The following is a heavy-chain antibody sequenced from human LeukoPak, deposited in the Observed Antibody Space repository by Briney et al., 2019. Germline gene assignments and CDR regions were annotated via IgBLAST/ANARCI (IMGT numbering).Heavy chain of an antibody. V-gene: IGHV4-38-2*02. CDR2: IYHSGST. J-gene: IGHJ4*02. Sequence: SETLSLTCTVSGYSISSGYYWGWIRQPPGKGLEWIGSIYHSGSTYYNPSLKSRVTISVDTSKNQFSLKLSSVTAADTAVYYCARDGSIVGATRAEFDYWGQGTLVTVSS. CDR1: GYSISSGYY. D-gene: IGHD1-26*01. CDR3: ARDGSIVGATRAEFDY.